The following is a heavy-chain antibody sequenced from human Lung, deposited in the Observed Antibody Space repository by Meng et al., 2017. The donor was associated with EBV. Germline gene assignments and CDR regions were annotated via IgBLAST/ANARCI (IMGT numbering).Heavy chain of an antibody. CDR1: GYSLRSYA. CDR2: INPSTAHP. V-gene: IGHV7-4-1*02. CDR3: VRDVPDGDISLFDS. Sequence: QVQLVQSGSELKKPGASVQVSCKASGYSLRSYAVNWLRQAPGRGLEWMGWINPSTAHPTYAQDFTGRFVFSLDISVNTAYLQINSLKAEDTAIYYCVRDVPDGDISLFDSWGQGTLVTVSS. J-gene: IGHJ5*01. D-gene: IGHD2-21*02.